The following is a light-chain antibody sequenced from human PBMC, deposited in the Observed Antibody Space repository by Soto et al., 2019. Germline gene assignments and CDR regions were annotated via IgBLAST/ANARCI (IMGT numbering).Light chain of an antibody. Sequence: EIQTAQSPAFLYGSVGDIVTVTFAPTQSISSYFNWYQQNPGKAPKLLIYAASSLQSEVPSRFSGKGSETDFTVTISSLQSGDFATSYCAQGYITPARTVGGGTRVDIK. CDR1: QSISSY. CDR2: AAS. J-gene: IGKJ4*01. CDR3: AQGYITPART. V-gene: IGKV1-39*01.